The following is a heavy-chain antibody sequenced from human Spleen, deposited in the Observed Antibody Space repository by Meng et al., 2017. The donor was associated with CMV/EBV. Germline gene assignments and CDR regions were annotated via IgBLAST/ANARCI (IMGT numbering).Heavy chain of an antibody. Sequence: GGSLRLSCAASRFIFSDYSMTWIRQAPGKGLEWVAVIWYDGSNKYYADSVKGRFTISRDNSKNTLYLQMNSLRGEDTAVYYCAKDIGSSGWTRFDYWGQGTLVTVSS. J-gene: IGHJ4*02. V-gene: IGHV3-33*06. CDR3: AKDIGSSGWTRFDY. CDR1: RFIFSDYS. CDR2: IWYDGSNK. D-gene: IGHD6-19*01.